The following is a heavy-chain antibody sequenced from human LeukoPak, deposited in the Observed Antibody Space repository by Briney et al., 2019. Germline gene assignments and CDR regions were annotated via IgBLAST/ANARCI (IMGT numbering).Heavy chain of an antibody. V-gene: IGHV3-21*01. CDR3: VRVYLERLTAGYFDH. J-gene: IGHJ4*02. D-gene: IGHD2-8*01. CDR2: ISSSSSYI. CDR1: GFTFSSYS. Sequence: GGSLRLSCAASGFTFSSYSMNWVRQAPGKGLEWVSSISSSSSYIYCADSVKGRFTISRDNAKNTLYLQMNSLRDEDSAAYYCVRVYLERLTAGYFDHWGQGTWVTVSP.